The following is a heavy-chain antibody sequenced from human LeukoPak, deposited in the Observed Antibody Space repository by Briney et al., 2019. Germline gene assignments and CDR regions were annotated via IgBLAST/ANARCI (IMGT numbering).Heavy chain of an antibody. Sequence: SETLSLTCTVSGGSISSYYWSWIRQPPGKGPEWIGYIYYSGSTNYNPSLKSRVTISVDTSKNQFSLKLSSVTAADTAVYYCAREYGFGEVDPWGQGTLVTVSS. J-gene: IGHJ5*02. D-gene: IGHD3-10*01. CDR1: GGSISSYY. CDR2: IYYSGST. V-gene: IGHV4-59*01. CDR3: AREYGFGEVDP.